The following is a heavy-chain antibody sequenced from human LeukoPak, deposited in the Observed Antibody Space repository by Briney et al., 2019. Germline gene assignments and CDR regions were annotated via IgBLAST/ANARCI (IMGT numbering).Heavy chain of an antibody. CDR1: GYRFTSYW. J-gene: IGHJ4*02. Sequence: GEAPKTFCSGSGYRFTSYWIGWGRQMPGKGLEGRGSIYSGDSDTRYSPSFQGQVTISPDKSNSTASLPCSHLTASDPALSSFAGQLTLGGDKLIDYWGQGTLVTVSS. D-gene: IGHD3-16*01. CDR3: AGQLTLGGDKLIDY. V-gene: IGHV5-51*01. CDR2: IYSGDSDT.